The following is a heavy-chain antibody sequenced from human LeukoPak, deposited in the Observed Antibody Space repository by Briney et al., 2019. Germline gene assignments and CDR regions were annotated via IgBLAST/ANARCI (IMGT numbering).Heavy chain of an antibody. V-gene: IGHV3-21*01. J-gene: IGHJ5*02. D-gene: IGHD3-22*01. Sequence: GGSLRLSCAASGFTFSSYSMNWVRQAPGKGLEWVSSISSSSSYIYYADPVKGRFTISRDNAKNSLYLQMNSLRAEDTAVYYCARLTYYYDSSGSTNWFDPWGQGTLVTVSS. CDR2: ISSSSSYI. CDR3: ARLTYYYDSSGSTNWFDP. CDR1: GFTFSSYS.